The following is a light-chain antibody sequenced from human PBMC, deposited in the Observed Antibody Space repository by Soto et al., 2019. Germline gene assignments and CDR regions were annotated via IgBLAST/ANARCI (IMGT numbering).Light chain of an antibody. CDR3: QSYENSRTGFYV. J-gene: IGLJ1*01. Sequence: QSLLTQTPSVSGAPGQRVTISCTGSISDIGAGFDVHWYQHLPGTAPKLLIYGNTNRPSGVPGRFSGSKSGTSASLVITGLQAEDEADYHCQSYENSRTGFYVFGTGTKVTVL. V-gene: IGLV1-40*01. CDR1: ISDIGAGFD. CDR2: GNT.